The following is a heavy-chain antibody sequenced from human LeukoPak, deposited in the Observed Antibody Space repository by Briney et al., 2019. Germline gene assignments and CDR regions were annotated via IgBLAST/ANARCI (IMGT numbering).Heavy chain of an antibody. V-gene: IGHV4-39*01. CDR3: ARHLPGYSNTWHGP. D-gene: IGHD4-11*01. CDR2: IYHSAST. CDR1: GGSVSNGSYY. Sequence: PSETLSLTCTVSGGSVSNGSYYWGWIRQPPGKGLEWIGSIYHSASTYYNPSLESRVTISVDTSKNQFSLKLRSVTAADTAVYYCARHLPGYSNTWHGPWDQGNLVTVSS. J-gene: IGHJ5*02.